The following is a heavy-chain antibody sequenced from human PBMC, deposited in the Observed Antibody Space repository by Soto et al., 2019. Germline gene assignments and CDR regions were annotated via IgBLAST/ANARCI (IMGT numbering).Heavy chain of an antibody. D-gene: IGHD3-10*01. V-gene: IGHV6-1*01. CDR3: VRDRYSSSGWFDP. CDR2: TYYRSRFFS. CDR1: GDSVSSYSAA. J-gene: IGHJ5*02. Sequence: PSQTLSLTCAISGDSVSSYSAAWNWIRQSPSGGLEWLGRTYYRSRFFSDYAESVKSRIIINPDTSKNQFSLQLKSVTPEDTAVYYCVRDRYSSSGWFDPWGQGTQVTVSS.